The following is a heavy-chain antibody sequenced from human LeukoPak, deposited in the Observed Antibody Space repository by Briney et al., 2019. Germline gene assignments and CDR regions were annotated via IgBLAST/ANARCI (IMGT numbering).Heavy chain of an antibody. CDR1: GGSMSSAD. J-gene: IGHJ5*02. CDR3: ARLLPPGSLEDWFDP. CDR2: AYYTGDN. Sequence: SETLSLTCTVSGGSMSSADWSWLRQSPGKGLEWIGYAYYTGDNNYNPSLKSRVTILVDTSKRQFSLKMRSVTAADTAIYYCARLLPPGSLEDWFDPWGQGTLVTVSS. D-gene: IGHD1-26*01. V-gene: IGHV4-59*01.